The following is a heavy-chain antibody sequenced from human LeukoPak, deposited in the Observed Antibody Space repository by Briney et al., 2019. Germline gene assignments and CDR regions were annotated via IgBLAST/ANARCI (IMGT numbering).Heavy chain of an antibody. CDR1: GGSISSSNW. V-gene: IGHV4-4*02. D-gene: IGHD6-19*01. J-gene: IGHJ4*02. CDR3: ARDQQWLARGYFDY. CDR2: IYHSGST. Sequence: SGTLSLTCAVSGGSISSSNWWSWVRQPPGKGLEWIGEIYHSGSTNYNPSLKSRVTISVDKSKNQFSPKLSSVTAADTAVYYCARDQQWLARGYFDYWGQGTLVTVSS.